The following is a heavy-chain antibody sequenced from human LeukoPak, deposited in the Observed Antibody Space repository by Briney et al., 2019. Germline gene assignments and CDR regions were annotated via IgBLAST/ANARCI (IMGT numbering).Heavy chain of an antibody. CDR3: AKDPFDILTGYYFDY. Sequence: GRSLRLSCAASGFTFDDYAMHWVRQAPGKGLEWVSGISWNSGSIGYADSVKGRFTISRDNAKNSLYLQMNSLRAEDTALYYCAKDPFDILTGYYFDYWGQGTLVTVSS. V-gene: IGHV3-9*01. CDR2: ISWNSGSI. J-gene: IGHJ4*02. D-gene: IGHD3-9*01. CDR1: GFTFDDYA.